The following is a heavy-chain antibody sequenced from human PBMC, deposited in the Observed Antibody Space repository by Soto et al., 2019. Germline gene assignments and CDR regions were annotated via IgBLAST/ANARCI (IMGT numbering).Heavy chain of an antibody. CDR1: GFTFSRYW. Sequence: SLRLSCAASGFTFSRYWMSWVRQAPGKGLEWVANIQQDGSEKYYVDSVKGRFAISRDNAKNSLYLQMNSLRAEDTAVYYCARKEHNYYYYTREVWGQETTVTVSS. CDR2: IQQDGSEK. D-gene: IGHD2-21*01. CDR3: ARKEHNYYYYTREV. J-gene: IGHJ6*02. V-gene: IGHV3-7*03.